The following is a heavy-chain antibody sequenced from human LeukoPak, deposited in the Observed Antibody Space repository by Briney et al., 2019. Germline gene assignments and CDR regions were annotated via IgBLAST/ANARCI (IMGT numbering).Heavy chain of an antibody. CDR3: ARALDSGYDWGYYYYGMDV. Sequence: ASVKVSCKASGYTFTGYYMHWVRQAPGQGLEWMGWINPNSGGTNYAQKFQGWVTMTRDTSISTAYMELSRLRSDDTAVYYCARALDSGYDWGYYYYGMDVWGQGTTVTVSS. CDR2: INPNSGGT. J-gene: IGHJ6*02. V-gene: IGHV1-2*04. CDR1: GYTFTGYY. D-gene: IGHD5-12*01.